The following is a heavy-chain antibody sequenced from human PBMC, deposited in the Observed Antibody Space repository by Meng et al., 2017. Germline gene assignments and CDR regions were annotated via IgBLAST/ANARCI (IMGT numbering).Heavy chain of an antibody. V-gene: IGHV3-30*04. D-gene: IGHD6-13*01. CDR3: ARDGTQKKSSRWYFLNYGMDV. CDR2: ISYDGSNK. J-gene: IGHJ6*02. CDR1: GFTFSSYA. Sequence: GGSLRLSCAASGFTFSSYAMHWVRQAPGKGLEGVAGISYDGSNKYYADSVKGRFTISRDNSKNTLYLQMNSLRAEDTAVYYCARDGTQKKSSRWYFLNYGMDVWGQGTTVTVSS.